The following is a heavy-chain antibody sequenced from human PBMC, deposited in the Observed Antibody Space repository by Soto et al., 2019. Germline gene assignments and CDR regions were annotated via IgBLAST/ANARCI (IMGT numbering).Heavy chain of an antibody. J-gene: IGHJ4*02. D-gene: IGHD3-22*01. Sequence: PSETLSLTCAVSGGSISSSNWWSWVRQPPGKGLEWIGEIYHSGSTNYNPSLKSRVTISVDKSKNQFSLKLSSVTAADTAVYYCARGLEYYGSSGYYYYFDYWGQGNLVTVSS. CDR2: IYHSGST. CDR1: GGSISSSNW. CDR3: ARGLEYYGSSGYYYYFDY. V-gene: IGHV4-4*02.